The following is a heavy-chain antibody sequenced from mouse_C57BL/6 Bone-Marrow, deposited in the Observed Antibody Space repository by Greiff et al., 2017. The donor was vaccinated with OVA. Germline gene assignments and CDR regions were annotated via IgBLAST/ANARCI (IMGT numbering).Heavy chain of an antibody. CDR2: INPGSGGT. D-gene: IGHD1-1*01. CDR3: ARPYYYGRGYFDG. V-gene: IGHV1-54*01. CDR1: GYAFTNYL. J-gene: IGHJ1*03. Sequence: QVQLQQSGAELVRPGTSVKVSCKASGYAFTNYLIEWVKQRPGQGLEWIGVINPGSGGTNYNEKFKGKATLTADKSSSTAYMPLSRLTSEDSAVYFCARPYYYGRGYFDGWGTGTTVTVSS.